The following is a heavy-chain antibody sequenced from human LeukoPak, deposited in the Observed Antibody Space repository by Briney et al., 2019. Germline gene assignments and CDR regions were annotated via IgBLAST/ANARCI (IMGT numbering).Heavy chain of an antibody. CDR2: INPSGGST. CDR3: ARDKAYYYDSSGYPRYYMDV. D-gene: IGHD3-22*01. CDR1: GYTFTGYY. V-gene: IGHV1-46*01. J-gene: IGHJ6*03. Sequence: GASVKVSCKASGYTFTGYYMHWVRQAPGQGLEWMGIINPSGGSTSYAQKFQGRVTMTRDMSTSTVYMELSSLRSEDTAVYYCARDKAYYYDSSGYPRYYMDVWGKGTTVTASS.